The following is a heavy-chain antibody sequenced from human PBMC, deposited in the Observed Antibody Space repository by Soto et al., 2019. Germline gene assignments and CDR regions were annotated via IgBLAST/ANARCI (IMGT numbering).Heavy chain of an antibody. D-gene: IGHD2-2*01. CDR3: ARVGRSSTSCYYYGMDV. J-gene: IGHJ6*02. CDR1: GFTFSSYW. CDR2: IKQDGSES. Sequence: EVQLVESGGGLVQPGGSLRLSCAASGFTFSSYWMRWVRQAPGKGLEWVANIKQDGSESYNVDSVKGRCTISRDNATISLYLQINSQRAADTAGYYCARVGRSSTSCYYYGMDVSGQGTTVTVSS. V-gene: IGHV3-7*03.